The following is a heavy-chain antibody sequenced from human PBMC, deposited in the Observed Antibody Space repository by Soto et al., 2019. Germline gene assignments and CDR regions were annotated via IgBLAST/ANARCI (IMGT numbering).Heavy chain of an antibody. V-gene: IGHV3-21*01. CDR2: ISSSSSYI. CDR1: GFTFSSYS. J-gene: IGHJ5*02. D-gene: IGHD3-3*01. Sequence: GGSLRLSCAASGFTFSSYSMNWVRQAPGKGLEWVSSISSSSSYIYYADSVKGRFTISRDNAKNSLYLQMNSLRAEDTAVYYCARAALGFLEWLSVNWFDPWGQGTLVTVSS. CDR3: ARAALGFLEWLSVNWFDP.